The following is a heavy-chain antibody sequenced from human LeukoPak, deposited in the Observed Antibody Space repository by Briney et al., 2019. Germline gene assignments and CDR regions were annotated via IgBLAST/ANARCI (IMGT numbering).Heavy chain of an antibody. D-gene: IGHD6-13*01. CDR2: INPDCGGT. J-gene: IGHJ4*02. CDR1: AYTFTGYY. Sequence: GASVKVSCKASAYTFTGYYMHWVRQAPGQGLEWMGWINPDCGGTNYAQKFQGRVTMTRDTSISTAYMELSSLRSEDTAVYYCARVGSTLGYFDYWGQGTLVTVSS. V-gene: IGHV1-2*02. CDR3: ARVGSTLGYFDY.